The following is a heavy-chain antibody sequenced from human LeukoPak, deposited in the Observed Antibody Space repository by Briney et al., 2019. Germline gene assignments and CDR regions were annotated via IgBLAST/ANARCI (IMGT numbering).Heavy chain of an antibody. J-gene: IGHJ4*02. V-gene: IGHV4-38-2*02. CDR3: ARAEYSSSSLLFDY. D-gene: IGHD6-6*01. Sequence: SSETLSLTCTVSGYSISSCYYRGLVRPPPREGLEGIGSTYDSGSTYYNPSLKSRVPISVDSSKYQFSLKLSSVTAADTAVYYCARAEYSSSSLLFDYWGQGTLVLVSA. CDR2: TYDSGST. CDR1: GYSISSCYY.